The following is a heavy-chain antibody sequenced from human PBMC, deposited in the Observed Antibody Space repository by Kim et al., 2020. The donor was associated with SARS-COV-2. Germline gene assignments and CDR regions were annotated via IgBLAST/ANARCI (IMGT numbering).Heavy chain of an antibody. D-gene: IGHD1-26*01. Sequence: SVKVSCKASGGTFSSYAISWVRQAPGQGLEWMGGIIPIFGTANYAQKFQGRVTITADESTSTAYMELSSLRSEDTAVYYCARDEGVRSFPLPHYGMDVWGQGTTVTVSS. CDR2: IIPIFGTA. CDR3: ARDEGVRSFPLPHYGMDV. V-gene: IGHV1-69*13. J-gene: IGHJ6*02. CDR1: GGTFSSYA.